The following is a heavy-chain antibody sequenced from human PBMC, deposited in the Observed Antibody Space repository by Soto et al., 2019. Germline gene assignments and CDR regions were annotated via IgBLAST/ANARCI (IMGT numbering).Heavy chain of an antibody. CDR1: GGLISGGGYF. J-gene: IGHJ1*01. Sequence: SETLSLTCAVSGGLISGGGYFWTWIRQPPGKGLEWIGYMYHSGSPLYNPSLKSRPTISIDLSKNQFSLNLASVTAADTAVYYCAREGPTGYFGIDAWGQGTMVTVSS. D-gene: IGHD1-26*01. CDR2: MYHSGSP. V-gene: IGHV4-30-2*01. CDR3: AREGPTGYFGIDA.